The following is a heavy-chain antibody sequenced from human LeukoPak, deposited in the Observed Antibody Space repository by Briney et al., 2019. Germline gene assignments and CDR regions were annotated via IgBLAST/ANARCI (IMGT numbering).Heavy chain of an antibody. CDR3: VTVQFARTMSFDY. Sequence: GRSLRLSCAASGFTFSYYSMNWVRQAPGKGLEWVGRIKSNFDGGTTDYAAPVKGRFSVSRDDSKNTLVLQMNRLKTEDTAVYYCVTVQFARTMSFDYWGQGTLVTVSS. CDR1: GFTFSYYS. CDR2: IKSNFDGGTT. D-gene: IGHD3-10*01. J-gene: IGHJ4*02. V-gene: IGHV3-15*01.